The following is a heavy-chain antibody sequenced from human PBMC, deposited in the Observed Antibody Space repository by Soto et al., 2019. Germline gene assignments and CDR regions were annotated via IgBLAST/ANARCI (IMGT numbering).Heavy chain of an antibody. J-gene: IGHJ5*02. CDR1: GFTFDDYA. CDR2: ISSSGSDT. Sequence: PGGSLRLSCVTSGFTFDDYAITWLRQAPGKGLEWVCSISSSGSDTRCAGSVKGRFTISGDSSQSTVYLQMNSLRDEDTAVYYCAKDPWNNWSGLLDPWGQGTLVTVSS. V-gene: IGHV3-23*01. D-gene: IGHD1-1*01. CDR3: AKDPWNNWSGLLDP.